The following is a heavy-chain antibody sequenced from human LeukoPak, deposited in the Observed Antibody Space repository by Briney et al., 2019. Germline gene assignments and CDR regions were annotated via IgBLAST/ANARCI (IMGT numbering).Heavy chain of an antibody. Sequence: GGSLRLSCAASGFTVSSNYMSWVRQAPGKGLEWVSVIYSGGSTYYADSVKGRFTISRDNSKNTLYLQMNSLRAEDTAVYYCARAAGGGSSGWYPLWGQGTLVTVSS. CDR2: IYSGGST. J-gene: IGHJ4*02. D-gene: IGHD6-19*01. CDR3: ARAAGGGSSGWYPL. V-gene: IGHV3-66*01. CDR1: GFTVSSNY.